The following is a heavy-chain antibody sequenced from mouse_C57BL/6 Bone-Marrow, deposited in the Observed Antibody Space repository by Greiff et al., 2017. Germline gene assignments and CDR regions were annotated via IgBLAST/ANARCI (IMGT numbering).Heavy chain of an antibody. Sequence: EVQLVESGGGLVQPKGSLKLSCAASGFSFNTYAMTWVRQAPGQGLEWVARIRSKSNNYATYYDDSVKDRFTISRDDSESMLYLRMNNLKTAGTXMDYCVGHVYYSASSDGAMDYWGQGTSVTVSS. CDR1: GFSFNTYA. CDR3: VGHVYYSASSDGAMDY. V-gene: IGHV10-1*01. CDR2: IRSKSNNYAT. D-gene: IGHD1-1*01. J-gene: IGHJ4*01.